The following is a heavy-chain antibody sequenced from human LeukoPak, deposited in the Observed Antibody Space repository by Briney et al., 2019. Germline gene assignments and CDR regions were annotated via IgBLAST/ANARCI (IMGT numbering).Heavy chain of an antibody. J-gene: IGHJ4*02. D-gene: IGHD1-26*01. CDR1: GYTFVTYG. CDR2: ISPYNGNT. V-gene: IGHV1-18*01. Sequence: ASVKVSCKASGYTFVTYGISWVRQAPGQGLEWMGWISPYNGNTNYAQKFQGRVTMTTDTFTTTAYMELRSLRSDDTAVYYCARETSPYTGSPQDYWGQGTLVTVSS. CDR3: ARETSPYTGSPQDY.